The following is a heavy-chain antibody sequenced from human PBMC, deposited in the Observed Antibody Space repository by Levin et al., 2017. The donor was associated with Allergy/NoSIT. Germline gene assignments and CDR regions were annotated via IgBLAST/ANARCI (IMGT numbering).Heavy chain of an antibody. D-gene: IGHD6-19*01. V-gene: IGHV3-23*01. CDR1: GFTFSSSV. J-gene: IGHJ4*02. CDR2: ISGSGGGT. CDR3: AKVYSSGSRYFDY. Sequence: LSLPCAASGFTFSSSVMSWVRQAPGKGLEWVSAISGSGGGTYYADSVKGRFTISRDNSKNTLYLQMNSLRAEDTAVYYCAKVYSSGSRYFDYWGQGTLVTVSS.